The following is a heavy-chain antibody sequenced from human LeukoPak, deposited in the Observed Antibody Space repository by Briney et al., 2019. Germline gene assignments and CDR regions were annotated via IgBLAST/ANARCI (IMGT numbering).Heavy chain of an antibody. CDR2: IKGDGIST. J-gene: IGHJ4*02. Sequence: GGSLRLSCAASGFDFSSNWMHWVRHAPGQGLVWVSRIKGDGISTNYADSVKGRFTISRDIAKNTLFLQMNSLRAEDTGVYYCAKDHYWSIDYWGRGTLVTVSS. CDR1: GFDFSSNW. D-gene: IGHD3-3*01. CDR3: AKDHYWSIDY. V-gene: IGHV3-74*01.